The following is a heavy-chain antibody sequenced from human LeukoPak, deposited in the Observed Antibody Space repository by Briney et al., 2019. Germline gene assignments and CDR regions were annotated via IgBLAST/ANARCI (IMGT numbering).Heavy chain of an antibody. CDR2: ISSSGSTI. V-gene: IGHV3-11*01. CDR1: GFTSRDYY. J-gene: IGHJ4*02. Sequence: PGGSLRLSCAASGFTSRDYYMSWIRQAPGKGLEWVSYISSSGSTIYYADSVKGRFTISRDNAKNSLYLQMNSLRAEDTAVYYCARRYGDYLSFDYWGQGTLVTVSS. CDR3: ARRYGDYLSFDY. D-gene: IGHD4-17*01.